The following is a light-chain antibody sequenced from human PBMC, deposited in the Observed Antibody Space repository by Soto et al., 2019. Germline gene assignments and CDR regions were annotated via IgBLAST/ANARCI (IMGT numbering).Light chain of an antibody. CDR2: KAS. Sequence: DIQMTQSPSTLSASVGARVTITCRASQSISSWSAWYQQKPGKAPKLLIYKASSLESGVPSRFSGSGSGTEFALTISSLQPDDFATYYCQQYNSYSRTFGQGTKVEIK. J-gene: IGKJ1*01. CDR3: QQYNSYSRT. CDR1: QSISSW. V-gene: IGKV1-5*03.